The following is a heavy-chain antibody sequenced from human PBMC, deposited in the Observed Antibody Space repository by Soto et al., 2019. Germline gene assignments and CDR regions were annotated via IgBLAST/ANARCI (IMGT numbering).Heavy chain of an antibody. CDR2: IRGKAYGGTT. Sequence: GGSLRLSCTASGFTFGDYAMSWFRQAPGKGLEWVGFIRGKAYGGTTEYAASVKGRFTISRDDSKSIAYLQMNSLKTEDTAVYYCTRAWEAYYYYYGMDVWGQGTTVTVSS. J-gene: IGHJ6*02. V-gene: IGHV3-49*03. CDR1: GFTFGDYA. D-gene: IGHD1-26*01. CDR3: TRAWEAYYYYYGMDV.